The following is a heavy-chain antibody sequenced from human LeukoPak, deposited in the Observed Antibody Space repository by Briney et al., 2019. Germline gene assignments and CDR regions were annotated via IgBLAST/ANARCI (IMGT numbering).Heavy chain of an antibody. Sequence: ASVKVSCKASGYTFTGHAMNWVRQAPGQGPEWMGYINTKTGNPTYAQGFTGRFVFSLDTSVSTAYLQISSLKPEDTGVYYCARGGWVAATGMESWGQGTLVTVSS. V-gene: IGHV7-4-1*02. CDR3: ARGGWVAATGMES. D-gene: IGHD6-13*01. CDR2: INTKTGNP. CDR1: GYTFTGHA. J-gene: IGHJ5*02.